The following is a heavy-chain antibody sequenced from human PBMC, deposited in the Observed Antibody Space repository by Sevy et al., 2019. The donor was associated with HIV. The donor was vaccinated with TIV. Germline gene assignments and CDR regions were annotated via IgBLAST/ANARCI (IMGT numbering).Heavy chain of an antibody. V-gene: IGHV4-39*01. J-gene: IGHJ4*02. CDR3: ARHLSTTQGYYFDY. Sequence: SETLSLTCSVSGDAMSSRSYYWDWIRQPPGKGLEWIGEISYSGSTYLNTSLTSRVTISVDTSKKQFFLKLTSVTAADTAVYYCARHLSTTQGYYFDYWGQGALVTVSS. D-gene: IGHD2-15*01. CDR2: ISYSGST. CDR1: GDAMSSRSYY.